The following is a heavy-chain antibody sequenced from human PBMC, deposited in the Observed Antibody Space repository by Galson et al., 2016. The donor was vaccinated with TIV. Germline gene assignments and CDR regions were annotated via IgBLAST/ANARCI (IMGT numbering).Heavy chain of an antibody. J-gene: IGHJ6*02. CDR1: GFTFSSYA. CDR3: VKVPSSGFTYYYAIDV. CDR2: ISGGGGNI. V-gene: IGHV3-23*01. D-gene: IGHD6-19*01. Sequence: SLRLSCAASGFTFSSYAMTWVRQAPGKGLEWVTAISGGGGNIYYADSVKGRFTISRDNSKNTLYMQMNSLRAEDTAVYYCVKVPSSGFTYYYAIDVWGQGTTVTVSS.